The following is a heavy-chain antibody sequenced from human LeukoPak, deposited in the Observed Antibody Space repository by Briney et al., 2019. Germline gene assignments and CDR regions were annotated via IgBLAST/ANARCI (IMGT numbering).Heavy chain of an antibody. CDR1: SGSIRHYY. V-gene: IGHV4-59*01. Sequence: SETLSLTCTVSSGSIRHYYWRWIRQPPEKGLEWIGYTYYGGSTKFNPSLKSRVAISVDTSKKQFSLNLTSVTAADTAVYYCARGPSVTSIGGPWGQGTLVTVSA. CDR2: TYYGGST. D-gene: IGHD4-17*01. J-gene: IGHJ5*02. CDR3: ARGPSVTSIGGP.